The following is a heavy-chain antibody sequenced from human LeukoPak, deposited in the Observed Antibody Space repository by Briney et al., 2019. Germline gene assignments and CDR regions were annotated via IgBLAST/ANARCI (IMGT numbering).Heavy chain of an antibody. V-gene: IGHV1-18*01. CDR1: GYTFTNYG. J-gene: IGHJ5*02. CDR2: ISPYNGNT. Sequence: ASVKVSCKTSGYTFTNYGISWVRQAPGQGLEWMGWISPYNGNTKHAQNLQGRVTMTTDTSTTTAYMELRSLRSDDTAVYYCARDLPAGSIPWGQGTLVTVSS. CDR3: ARDLPAGSIP. D-gene: IGHD6-19*01.